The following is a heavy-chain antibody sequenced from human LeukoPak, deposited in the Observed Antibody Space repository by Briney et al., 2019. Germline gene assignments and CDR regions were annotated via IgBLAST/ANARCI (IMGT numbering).Heavy chain of an antibody. CDR3: ARECRSYTRAFDI. Sequence: ASVKVSCKASGYTFTSYAMHWVRQAPGQRLEWMGWINAGNGNTKYSQKFQGRVTITRDTSASTAYMELSSLRSEDTAVYYCARECRSYTRAFDIWGQGTMVTVSS. D-gene: IGHD1-26*01. CDR2: INAGNGNT. CDR1: GYTFTSYA. J-gene: IGHJ3*02. V-gene: IGHV1-3*01.